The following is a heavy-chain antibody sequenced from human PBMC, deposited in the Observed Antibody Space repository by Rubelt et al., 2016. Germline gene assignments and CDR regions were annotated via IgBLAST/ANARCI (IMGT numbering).Heavy chain of an antibody. CDR3: ARHRYDTYYYNAMYV. J-gene: IGHJ6*02. D-gene: IGHD3-22*01. Sequence: QLQLQESGPGLVKPSETQSLTCTVSGGSISSSSYYWGWIRQPPGKGLEWIGSIYYSGPTYYKEVLKSRVTISEDTSKNQVSLKLSSVTAADTAVYYWARHRYDTYYYNAMYVWGQGTTVTVSS. CDR2: IYYSGPT. V-gene: IGHV4-39*07. CDR1: GGSISSSSYY.